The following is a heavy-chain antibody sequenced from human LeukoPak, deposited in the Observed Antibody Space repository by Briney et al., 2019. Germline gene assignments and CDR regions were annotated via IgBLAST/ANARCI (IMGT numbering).Heavy chain of an antibody. Sequence: SETLSLTCTVSGVSVRDGSYYWTWIRQPPGEGLEWIGYIYYSGSTNYNPSLKSRVTISVDTSKNQFSLKLSSVTAADTAVYYCARVEWFGELSPFDIWGQGTMVTVSS. J-gene: IGHJ3*02. CDR3: ARVEWFGELSPFDI. D-gene: IGHD3-10*01. CDR1: GVSVRDGSYY. CDR2: IYYSGST. V-gene: IGHV4-61*01.